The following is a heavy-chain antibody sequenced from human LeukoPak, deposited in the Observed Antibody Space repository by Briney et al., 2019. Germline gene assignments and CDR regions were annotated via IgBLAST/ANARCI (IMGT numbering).Heavy chain of an antibody. CDR2: INPSGGST. Sequence: ASVKVSCKASGYTFTGYYMHWVRQAPGQGLEWMGIINPSGGSTSYAQKFQGRVTMTTDTSTSTAYMELRSLRSDDTAVYYCARGGRRWLQLGWAADYWGQGTLVTVSS. J-gene: IGHJ4*02. V-gene: IGHV1-46*01. CDR1: GYTFTGYY. D-gene: IGHD5-24*01. CDR3: ARGGRRWLQLGWAADY.